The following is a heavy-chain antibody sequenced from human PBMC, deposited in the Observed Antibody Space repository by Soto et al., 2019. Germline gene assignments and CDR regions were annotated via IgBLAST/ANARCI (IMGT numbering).Heavy chain of an antibody. CDR3: AVQPPDTAMEDGMDV. D-gene: IGHD5-18*01. V-gene: IGHV1-3*01. J-gene: IGHJ6*02. Sequence: GASVKVSCKASGYTFINYAVHWVRQAPGQRLEWMGWINAGKGDIKFSQKFQGRVTFIRDASANTAYMELSSLRSEDTAVYYCAVQPPDTAMEDGMDVWGQGTTVTVSS. CDR1: GYTFINYA. CDR2: INAGKGDI.